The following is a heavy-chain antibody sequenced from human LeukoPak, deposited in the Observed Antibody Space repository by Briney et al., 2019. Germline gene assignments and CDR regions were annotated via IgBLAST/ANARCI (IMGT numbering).Heavy chain of an antibody. D-gene: IGHD6-13*01. V-gene: IGHV3-11*01. J-gene: IGHJ4*02. CDR2: ISSSGSTT. CDR1: GFTFSDYY. Sequence: GGSLRLSCAASGFTFSDYYMSWIRQAPGKGLEWVSYISSSGSTTYYADSVKGRFTISRDNSKNTLYLQMNSLRAEDTAVYYCAKDRSLESSSWYGDYWGQGTLVTVSS. CDR3: AKDRSLESSSWYGDY.